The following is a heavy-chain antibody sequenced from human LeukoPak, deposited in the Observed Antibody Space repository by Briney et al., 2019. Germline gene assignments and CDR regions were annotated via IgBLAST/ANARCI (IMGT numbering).Heavy chain of an antibody. J-gene: IGHJ4*02. CDR3: ASITPYYYDSSGYY. V-gene: IGHV1-69*13. Sequence: SVKVSCKASGGTFSSYAISWVRQAPGQGLEWMGGIIPIFGTANYAQKFQGRVTITADESMSTAYMELSSLRSEDTAVYYCASITPYYYDSSGYYWGQGTLVTVSS. CDR2: IIPIFGTA. D-gene: IGHD3-22*01. CDR1: GGTFSSYA.